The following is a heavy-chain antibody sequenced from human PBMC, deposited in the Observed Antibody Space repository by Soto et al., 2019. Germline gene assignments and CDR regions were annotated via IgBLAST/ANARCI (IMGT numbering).Heavy chain of an antibody. CDR1: GASVAGGSYY. Sequence: QVQLRESGPGLVKPSQTLSLTRSVSGASVAGGSYYWSWVRQPPGKGLEWIGYIPSRGRPFYNPSLTSRGTISADTSKNQLSLQLTSVTAEDTAVYYCARDTYSGYDFGLWGQGTLVTVSS. CDR3: ARDTYSGYDFGL. J-gene: IGHJ5*02. D-gene: IGHD5-12*01. CDR2: IPSRGRP. V-gene: IGHV4-30-4*01.